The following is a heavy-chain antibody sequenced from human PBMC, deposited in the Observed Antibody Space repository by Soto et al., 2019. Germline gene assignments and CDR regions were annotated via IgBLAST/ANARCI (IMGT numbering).Heavy chain of an antibody. CDR3: ARQGCSSTSCPLDYYYYYMDV. D-gene: IGHD2-2*01. CDR1: GGSISSSSYY. V-gene: IGHV4-39*01. Sequence: SETLSLTCTVSGGSISSSSYYWGWIRQPPGKGLEWIGSIYYSGSTYYNPSLKSRVTISVDTSKNQFSLKLSSVTAADTAVYYCARQGCSSTSCPLDYYYYYMDVWGKGTTVTVSS. J-gene: IGHJ6*03. CDR2: IYYSGST.